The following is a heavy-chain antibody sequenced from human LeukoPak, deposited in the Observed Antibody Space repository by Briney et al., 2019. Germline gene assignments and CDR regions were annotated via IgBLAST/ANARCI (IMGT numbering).Heavy chain of an antibody. Sequence: GASVKVSCKASGYTFTRYYMHSVRQAPGQGLEWMGIINPSGGSTSYAQKFQGRVTMTRDTSTSTVYMELSSLRSEDTAVYYCARSVTAYDNWFDPWGQGTLVTVSS. CDR1: GYTFTRYY. CDR2: INPSGGST. J-gene: IGHJ5*02. D-gene: IGHD5-18*01. CDR3: ARSVTAYDNWFDP. V-gene: IGHV1-46*01.